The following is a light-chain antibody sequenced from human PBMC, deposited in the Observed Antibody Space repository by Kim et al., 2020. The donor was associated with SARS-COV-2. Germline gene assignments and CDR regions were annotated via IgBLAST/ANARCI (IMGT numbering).Light chain of an antibody. Sequence: ASVGDRVTITCRASRNINFYVNWYQQKPGKAPNLLIYGASSLENGVPLRFSGSGSGTDFTLTINSLQPEDFATYYCQQTYSTPITFGQGTRLEIK. J-gene: IGKJ5*01. CDR3: QQTYSTPIT. CDR1: RNINFY. V-gene: IGKV1-39*01. CDR2: GAS.